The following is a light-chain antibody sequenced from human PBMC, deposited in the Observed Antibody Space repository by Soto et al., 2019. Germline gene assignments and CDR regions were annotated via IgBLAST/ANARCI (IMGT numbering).Light chain of an antibody. V-gene: IGKV3-11*01. J-gene: IGKJ5*01. CDR3: QQRSNWPIT. CDR2: DAS. Sequence: EIVLTQSPATLFLSPGERATLSCRASQSVGNYLGWYQQKPGQAPRLLIYDASNRATGIPARFSGSGSGTDFTLTISGLEPEDFAVYYGQQRSNWPITFGQGTRLEIK. CDR1: QSVGNY.